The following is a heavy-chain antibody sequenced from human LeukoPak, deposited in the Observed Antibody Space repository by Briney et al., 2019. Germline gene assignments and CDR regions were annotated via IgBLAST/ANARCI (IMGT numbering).Heavy chain of an antibody. J-gene: IGHJ4*02. CDR2: VDPEDGET. V-gene: IGHV1-69-2*01. CDR3: ARDLGYSYGWYYFDY. D-gene: IGHD5-18*01. CDR1: GYTFTDYY. Sequence: ATVKISCKVSGYTFTDYYMHWVQQAPGKGLEWMGLVDPEDGETIYAEKFQGRVTITVDTSTDTAYMELSRLRSDDTAVYYCARDLGYSYGWYYFDYWGQGTLVTVSS.